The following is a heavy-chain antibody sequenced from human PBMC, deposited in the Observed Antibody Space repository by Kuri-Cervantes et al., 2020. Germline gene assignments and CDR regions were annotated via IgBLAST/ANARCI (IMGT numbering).Heavy chain of an antibody. D-gene: IGHD2-15*01. Sequence: ASVKVSCKASGYTFTDYYMHWVRQALGQGLEWMAMINPSGGSTTYAQKFQGRVTMTTDTSTSTVYMELNSLTSEDTAVYFCARGLGYCSGGGCSQWGQGTPVTVSS. CDR3: ARGLGYCSGGGCSQ. J-gene: IGHJ4*02. CDR1: GYTFTDYY. CDR2: INPSGGST. V-gene: IGHV1-46*01.